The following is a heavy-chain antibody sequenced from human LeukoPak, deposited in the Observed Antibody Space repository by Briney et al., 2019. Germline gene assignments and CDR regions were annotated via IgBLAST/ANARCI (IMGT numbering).Heavy chain of an antibody. CDR1: RITFSDYA. J-gene: IGHJ5*02. V-gene: IGHV3-30*18. D-gene: IGHD2-21*01. Sequence: PGGSLRLSCEASRITFSDYAMQWVRQAPGKGLEWVAVISYDGSNKYYADSVKGRFTISRDNSKNTLYLQMNSLRPEDTAVYHCAKGNRRDPLDPWGQGTLVTVFS. CDR2: ISYDGSNK. CDR3: AKGNRRDPLDP.